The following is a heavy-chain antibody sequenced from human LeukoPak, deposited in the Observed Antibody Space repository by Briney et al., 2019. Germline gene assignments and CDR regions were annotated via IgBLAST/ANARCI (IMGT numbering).Heavy chain of an antibody. CDR1: GFTFSSYS. CDR3: ARAYLYTVATGF. D-gene: IGHD4-23*01. J-gene: IGHJ4*02. Sequence: GGSLRLSCAASGFTFSSYSMNWVRQAPGKGLEWVSSITSGSSYIYYTDSVKGRFTISRDNAKNSLYLQMNSLRAEDTAVYYCARAYLYTVATGFWGQGTLVTVSS. V-gene: IGHV3-21*01. CDR2: ITSGSSYI.